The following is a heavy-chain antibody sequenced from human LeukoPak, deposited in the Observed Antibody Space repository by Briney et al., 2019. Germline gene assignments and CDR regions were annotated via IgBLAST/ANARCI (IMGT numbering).Heavy chain of an antibody. D-gene: IGHD6-13*01. CDR2: INEDGSDK. J-gene: IGHJ4*02. CDR3: ATSSSTWYRGWD. CDR1: GLSLSNFW. Sequence: GGSLRLSCAASGLSLSNFWMHWVRQAPGKGLEWVANINEDGSDKYYVESVKGRFTVSRDNGRNSQYLQMNSLRVEDTGVYFCATSSSTWYRGWDWGQGILVTVSS. V-gene: IGHV3-7*01.